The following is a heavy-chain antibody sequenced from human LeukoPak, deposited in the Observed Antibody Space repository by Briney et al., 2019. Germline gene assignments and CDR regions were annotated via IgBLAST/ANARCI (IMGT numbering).Heavy chain of an antibody. J-gene: IGHJ1*01. CDR1: GFTFSDYY. CDR3: ARGKRGYYDILTGYYRLEYFQH. Sequence: PGGSLRLSCAASGFTFSDYYMSWIRQPPGKGLEWIGEINHSGSTNYNPSLKSRVTISVDTSKNQFSLKLSSVTAADTAVYYCARGKRGYYDILTGYYRLEYFQHWGQGTLVTVSS. V-gene: IGHV4-34*01. D-gene: IGHD3-9*01. CDR2: INHSGST.